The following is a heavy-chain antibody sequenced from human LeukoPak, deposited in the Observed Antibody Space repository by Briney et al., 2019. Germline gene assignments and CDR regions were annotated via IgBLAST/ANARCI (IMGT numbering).Heavy chain of an antibody. CDR3: ARANDYDGWFDP. CDR1: GFTLSTNA. CDR2: ISSSGSTI. J-gene: IGHJ5*02. V-gene: IGHV3-11*01. D-gene: IGHD4-23*01. Sequence: PGGSLRLSCLTSGFTLSTNAMSWVRQAPGKGLEWVSYISSSGSTIYYADSVKGRFTISRDNAKNSLYLQMNSLRAEDTAVYYCARANDYDGWFDPWGQGTLVTVSS.